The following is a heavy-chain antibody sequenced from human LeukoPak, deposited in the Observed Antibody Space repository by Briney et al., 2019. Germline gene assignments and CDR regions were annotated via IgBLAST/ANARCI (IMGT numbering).Heavy chain of an antibody. J-gene: IGHJ4*02. CDR1: GGSISSYY. CDR2: IYTSGST. V-gene: IGHV4-4*07. Sequence: PSETLSLTCTVSGGSISSYYWSWIRQPAGKGLEWIGRIYTSGSTNYNPSLKSRVTMSVDTSKYQFSLKLSSVTAADTAVYYCARDLGSGSPYYFDYWGQGTLVTVSS. D-gene: IGHD6-19*01. CDR3: ARDLGSGSPYYFDY.